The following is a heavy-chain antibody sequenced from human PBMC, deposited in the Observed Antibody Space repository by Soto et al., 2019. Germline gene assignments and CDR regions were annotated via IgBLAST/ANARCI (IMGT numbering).Heavy chain of an antibody. CDR1: GGSISSGGYY. D-gene: IGHD2-2*01. Sequence: QVQLQESGPGLVKPSQTLSLTCTVSGGSISSGGYYWSWIRQHPGKGLEWIGYIYYSGSTYYNPSLKSRVTISVDTSKNQFSLKLSSVTAADTAVYYCASSTSCSYCYGYGMDVWGQGTTVTVSS. CDR3: ASSTSCSYCYGYGMDV. CDR2: IYYSGST. J-gene: IGHJ6*02. V-gene: IGHV4-31*03.